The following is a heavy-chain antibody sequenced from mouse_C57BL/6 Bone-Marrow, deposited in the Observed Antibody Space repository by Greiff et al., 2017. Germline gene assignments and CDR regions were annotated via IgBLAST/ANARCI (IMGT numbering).Heavy chain of an antibody. CDR2: IYPGDGDT. CDR3: ARWDITTVVERYFDV. D-gene: IGHD1-1*01. CDR1: GYAFSSYW. V-gene: IGHV1-80*01. J-gene: IGHJ1*03. Sequence: QVQLQQSGAELVKPGASVKISCKASGYAFSSYWMNWVKQRPGKGLEWIGQIYPGDGDTNYNGKFKGKATLTADKSSSTAYMQLSSLTSEDSAVXFCARWDITTVVERYFDVWGTGTTVTVSS.